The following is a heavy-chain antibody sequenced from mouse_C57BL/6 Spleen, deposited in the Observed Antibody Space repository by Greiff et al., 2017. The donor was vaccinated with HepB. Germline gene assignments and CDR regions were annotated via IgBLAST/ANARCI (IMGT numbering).Heavy chain of an antibody. D-gene: IGHD2-3*01. J-gene: IGHJ2*01. CDR1: GYTFTSYW. CDR3: ARDGYYVFDY. CDR2: IDPSDSET. Sequence: VKLQQPGAELVRPGSSVKLSCKASGYTFTSYWMHWVKQRPIQGLEWIGNIDPSDSETHYNQKFKDKATLTVDKSSSTAYMQLSSLTSEDSAVYYCARDGYYVFDYWGQGTTLTVSS. V-gene: IGHV1-52*01.